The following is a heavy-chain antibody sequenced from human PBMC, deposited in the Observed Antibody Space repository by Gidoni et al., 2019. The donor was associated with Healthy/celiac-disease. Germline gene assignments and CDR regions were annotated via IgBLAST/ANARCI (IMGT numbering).Heavy chain of an antibody. D-gene: IGHD6-19*01. Sequence: QVQLQQWGAGLLKPSETLSLTCAVYGGSFSGYSWSWIRQPPGKGLEWIGEINHSGSTNYNPSLKSRVTISVDTSKNQFSLKLSSVTAADTAVYYCARGSSGWYLPEVYYYYGMDVWGQGTTVTVSS. CDR3: ARGSSGWYLPEVYYYYGMDV. CDR1: GGSFSGYS. V-gene: IGHV4-34*01. J-gene: IGHJ6*02. CDR2: INHSGST.